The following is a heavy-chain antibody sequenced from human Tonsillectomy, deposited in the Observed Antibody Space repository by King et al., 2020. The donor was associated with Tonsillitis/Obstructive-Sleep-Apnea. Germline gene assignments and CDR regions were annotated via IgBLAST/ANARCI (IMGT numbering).Heavy chain of an antibody. Sequence: VQLVESGGGLVKPGGSLRLSCAASGFTFSGYSINWVRQAPGKGLQWVSSISSTSTYVYYADSVKGRCTISRENAKNSPYLQMNNMRAGDTVVSYCARDRYYGSGSYNYFDYWGQGTLVTVSS. V-gene: IGHV3-21*01. D-gene: IGHD3-10*01. CDR3: ARDRYYGSGSYNYFDY. CDR1: GFTFSGYS. J-gene: IGHJ4*02. CDR2: ISSTSTYV.